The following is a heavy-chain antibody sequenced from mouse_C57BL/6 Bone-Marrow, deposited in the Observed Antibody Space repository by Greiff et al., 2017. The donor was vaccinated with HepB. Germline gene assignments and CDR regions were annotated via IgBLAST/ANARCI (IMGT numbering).Heavy chain of an antibody. CDR1: GYAFSSYW. Sequence: VQLQQSGAELVKPGASVKISCKASGYAFSSYWMNWVKQRPGKGLEWIGQIYPGDGDTNYNGKLKGKATLTADKSSSTAYMQLSSLTSEDSAVYFCAREGWLLSWFAYWGQGTLVTVSA. V-gene: IGHV1-80*01. CDR2: IYPGDGDT. CDR3: AREGWLLSWFAY. D-gene: IGHD2-3*01. J-gene: IGHJ3*01.